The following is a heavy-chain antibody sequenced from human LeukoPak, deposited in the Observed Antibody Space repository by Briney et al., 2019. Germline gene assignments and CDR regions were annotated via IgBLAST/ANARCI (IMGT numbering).Heavy chain of an antibody. CDR3: ATTLDSSSYGGG. V-gene: IGHV1-69*13. Sequence: SVKVSCKASGGTFSSYAISWVRQAPGQGLEWMGGIIPIFGTANYAQKFQGRVTITADESTSTAYMELSSLRSEDTAVYYCATTLDSSSYGGGWGQGTLVTVSS. CDR2: IIPIFGTA. CDR1: GGTFSSYA. D-gene: IGHD6-13*01. J-gene: IGHJ4*02.